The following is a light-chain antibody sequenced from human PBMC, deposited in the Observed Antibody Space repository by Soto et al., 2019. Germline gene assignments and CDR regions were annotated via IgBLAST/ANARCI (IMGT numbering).Light chain of an antibody. J-gene: IGLJ2*01. CDR1: SSDVGFYNY. CDR3: SSYTSSTTVV. Sequence: QSALTQPASVSGSPGQSITIPCTGTSSDVGFYNYVSWYQQHPGKAPKLMIYDVSNRPSGVSDRFSGSKSGNTASLTISGLQSEDEADYYCSSYTSSTTVVFGGGTKVTVL. V-gene: IGLV2-14*03. CDR2: DVS.